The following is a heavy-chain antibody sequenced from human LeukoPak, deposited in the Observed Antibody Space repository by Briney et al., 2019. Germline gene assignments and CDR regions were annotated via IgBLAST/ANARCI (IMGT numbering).Heavy chain of an antibody. CDR1: GFTFSSYG. V-gene: IGHV3-30*02. D-gene: IGHD3/OR15-3a*01. J-gene: IGHJ4*02. Sequence: GGSLRLSCAASGFTFSSYGMHWVRQAPGKGLEWVASIRYDGSNEYYADSVKGRFTISRDSSKNTVYLQMNSLRVEDTAVYYWAKDLYYFGTLGYFDYWGKETLVTVS. CDR3: AKDLYYFGTLGYFDY. CDR2: IRYDGSNE.